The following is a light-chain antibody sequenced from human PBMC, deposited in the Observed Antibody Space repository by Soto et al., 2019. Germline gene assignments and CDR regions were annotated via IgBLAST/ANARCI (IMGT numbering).Light chain of an antibody. CDR1: QSVSSN. CDR3: QQYNNWPPKT. V-gene: IGKV3-15*01. J-gene: IGKJ1*01. CDR2: GAS. Sequence: IVMTQSPATLSVSPGERATLSCRASQSVSSNLAWYQQKPGQAPRLLIYGASTRATGIPARFSGSGSGTEFTLTISSLQSEDFAVYYCQQYNNWPPKTFGQGTKVGIK.